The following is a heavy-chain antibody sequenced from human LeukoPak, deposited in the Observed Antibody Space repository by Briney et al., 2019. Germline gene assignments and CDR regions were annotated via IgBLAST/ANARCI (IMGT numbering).Heavy chain of an antibody. Sequence: SSETLSLTCTVSGGSISSYYWSWIRQPPGKGLEWIGYIYYSGSTNYNPSLKSRVTISVDTSKNQFSLKLSSVTAADTAVYFCAREVTVSGSSGFDYWSQGTLVTVSS. J-gene: IGHJ4*02. V-gene: IGHV4-59*01. CDR1: GGSISSYY. CDR3: AREVTVSGSSGFDY. D-gene: IGHD6-19*01. CDR2: IYYSGST.